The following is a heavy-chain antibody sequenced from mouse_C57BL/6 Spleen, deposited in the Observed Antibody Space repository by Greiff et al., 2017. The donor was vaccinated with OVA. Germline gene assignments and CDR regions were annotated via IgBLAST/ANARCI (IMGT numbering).Heavy chain of an antibody. Sequence: QVQLKESGPELVKPGASVKISCKASGYAFSSSWMNWVKQRPGKGLEWIGRIYPGDGDTNYNGKFKGKATLTADKSSSTAYMQLSSLTSEDSAVYFCARVTTVVEDYYAMDYWGQGTSVTVSS. CDR3: ARVTTVVEDYYAMDY. CDR2: IYPGDGDT. D-gene: IGHD1-1*01. J-gene: IGHJ4*01. V-gene: IGHV1-82*01. CDR1: GYAFSSSW.